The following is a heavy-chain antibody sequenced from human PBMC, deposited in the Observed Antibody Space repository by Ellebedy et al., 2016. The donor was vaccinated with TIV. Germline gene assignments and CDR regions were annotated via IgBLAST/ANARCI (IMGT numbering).Heavy chain of an antibody. J-gene: IGHJ4*02. V-gene: IGHV1-2*02. CDR1: GYTFTGYY. CDR3: ARDGACGGDCYGDNY. D-gene: IGHD2-21*02. CDR2: IIPKNGGT. Sequence: AASVKVSCKASGYTFTGYYIHWVRQAPGQGLEWMGWIIPKNGGTNYAQKFQGRVTMTRDTSISTAYMELSWLRSDDTAVYSCARDGACGGDCYGDNYWGKGSLVTVSS.